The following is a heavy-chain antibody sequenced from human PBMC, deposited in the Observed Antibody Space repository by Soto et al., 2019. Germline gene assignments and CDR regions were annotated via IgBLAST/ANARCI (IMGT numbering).Heavy chain of an antibody. CDR1: DGYFSTYF. Sequence: SETLSLTCAVDDGYFSTYFWNWIRQSPGKVLEWIGKINYSESNNYNPSLKSRVTISIDMSKNQVSLKLPSVTAADTAVYFFARGGSRDWKVAFDIWGQGTTVTVSS. CDR2: INYSESN. V-gene: IGHV4-34*01. D-gene: IGHD1-1*01. CDR3: ARGGSRDWKVAFDI. J-gene: IGHJ3*02.